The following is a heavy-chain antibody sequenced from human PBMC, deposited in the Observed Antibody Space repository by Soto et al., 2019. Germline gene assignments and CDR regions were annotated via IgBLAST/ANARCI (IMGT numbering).Heavy chain of an antibody. Sequence: EVQLVESGGGLVQPGGSLRLSCVASGFTFGDYYMDWVRQVPGKGLEWIGRTRNKANSYATEYVASVKGRFTISRDDSKDSMYLQMNTLKTEDTAVYYCARDTGGSYDYWGQGALVIVSS. V-gene: IGHV3-72*01. CDR3: ARDTGGSYDY. D-gene: IGHD1-26*01. CDR1: GFTFGDYY. J-gene: IGHJ4*02. CDR2: TRNKANSYAT.